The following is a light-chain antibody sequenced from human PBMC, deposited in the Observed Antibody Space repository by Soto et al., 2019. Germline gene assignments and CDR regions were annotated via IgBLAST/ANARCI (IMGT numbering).Light chain of an antibody. CDR2: LGD. Sequence: QSVLTQPPSASSTPGQTVTISCSGSTSNIGTFYVYWYQHLPGTAPKLLIYLGDQRASGVSDRFSGSKSGTSASLAINGLRSDDEADYYCAAWDDNLNAYVFGSGTQLTGL. CDR3: AAWDDNLNAYV. CDR1: TSNIGTFY. V-gene: IGLV1-47*02. J-gene: IGLJ1*01.